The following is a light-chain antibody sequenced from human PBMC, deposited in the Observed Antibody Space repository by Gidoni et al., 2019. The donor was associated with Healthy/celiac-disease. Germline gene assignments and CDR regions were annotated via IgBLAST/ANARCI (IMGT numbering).Light chain of an antibody. CDR1: QSVLYSSNNKNY. J-gene: IGKJ1*01. Sequence: DIVMTQSPYSLAVSLGERATINCKSSQSVLYSSNNKNYLAWYQQKPGQPPKLLIYWASTRESGVPDRCSGSGSGTDFTLTISSLQAEDVAVYYCQQYYSTPWTFGQGTKVEIK. V-gene: IGKV4-1*01. CDR2: WAS. CDR3: QQYYSTPWT.